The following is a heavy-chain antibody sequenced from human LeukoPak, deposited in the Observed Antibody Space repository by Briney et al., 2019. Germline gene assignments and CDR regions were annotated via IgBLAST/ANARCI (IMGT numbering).Heavy chain of an antibody. V-gene: IGHV1-69*05. J-gene: IGHJ6*03. Sequence: SVNVSXTASGGTFSSYAISWVRQAPGQVLEWMGGIIPIFGTANYAQKFKGRVTITTDEPTSTAYMELRSLRSEDTAVYYCARANWNGDYYYYMDVWGKGTTVTVSS. CDR3: ARANWNGDYYYYMDV. D-gene: IGHD1-1*01. CDR2: IIPIFGTA. CDR1: GGTFSSYA.